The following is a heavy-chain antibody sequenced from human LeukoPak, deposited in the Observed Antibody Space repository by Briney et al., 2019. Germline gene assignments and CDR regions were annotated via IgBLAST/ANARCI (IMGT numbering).Heavy chain of an antibody. CDR3: ARDGSPGAYNWFDP. V-gene: IGHV3-7*03. CDR2: IKQDGSEK. CDR1: GFTFSSYW. Sequence: GSLRLSCAASGFTFSSYWMSWVRQAPGKGLEWVAHIKQDGSEKYYVDSVKGGVTISRDNAKNSLYLQMNSLRAEDTAVYYCARDGSPGAYNWFDPWGQGTLVTVSS. J-gene: IGHJ5*02. D-gene: IGHD3-10*01.